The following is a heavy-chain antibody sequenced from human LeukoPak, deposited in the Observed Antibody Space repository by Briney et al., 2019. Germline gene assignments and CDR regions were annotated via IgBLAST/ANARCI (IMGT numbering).Heavy chain of an antibody. Sequence: GGSLRLSCAASGFTFSSYWMHWVRQAPGKGLVWVSRINSDGSSTSYADSVKGRFTISRDNAKNTLYLQMNSLRAEDTAVYYCARWGYYDSSGYYYFYWGQGTLVTVSS. D-gene: IGHD3-22*01. CDR1: GFTFSSYW. CDR3: ARWGYYDSSGYYYFY. CDR2: INSDGSST. J-gene: IGHJ4*02. V-gene: IGHV3-74*01.